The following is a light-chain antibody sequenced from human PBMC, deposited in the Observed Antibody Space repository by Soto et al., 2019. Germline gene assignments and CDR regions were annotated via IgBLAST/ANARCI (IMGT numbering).Light chain of an antibody. CDR2: EVT. CDR1: SSDIGVYRY. CDR3: SSYTTRNTVV. V-gene: IGLV2-14*01. Sequence: QSALTQPASVSGSPGQSITISCTGTSSDIGVYRYVSWYQQYPGRAPKLMIYEVTNRPSGVSNRFSGSKSGNTASLTISGLQAEDEADYYCSSYTTRNTVVFGGGTQLTVL. J-gene: IGLJ2*01.